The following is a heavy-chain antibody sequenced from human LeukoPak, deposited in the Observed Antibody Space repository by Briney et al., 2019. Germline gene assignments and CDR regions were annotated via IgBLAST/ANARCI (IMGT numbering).Heavy chain of an antibody. J-gene: IGHJ4*02. CDR2: ISGGGSTT. CDR3: AKDGFGELLGGYFDY. CDR1: GFPLRNYA. Sequence: PGGSLRLSCAASGFPLRNYAMTWVRQAPGKGLEWVSGISGGGSTTYYADSVKGRFTISRDNSKNTLHLQMNSLRAEDTAVYYCAKDGFGELLGGYFDYWGQGTLVTVSS. V-gene: IGHV3-23*01. D-gene: IGHD3-10*01.